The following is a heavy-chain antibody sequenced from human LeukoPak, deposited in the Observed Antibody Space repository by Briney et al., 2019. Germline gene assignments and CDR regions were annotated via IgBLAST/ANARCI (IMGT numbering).Heavy chain of an antibody. Sequence: ASVKVSCKASGYNFISYYMHWVRQAPGQGLEWMVIINPSGGSTSYAQKFQDRVTMTRDTSTSTVYMELSSLKSEDTAVYYCAREDVVLVDAVRYYYYGMDVWGQRTTVTVSS. J-gene: IGHJ6*02. CDR2: INPSGGST. CDR3: AREDVVLVDAVRYYYYGMDV. D-gene: IGHD2-8*01. V-gene: IGHV1-46*01. CDR1: GYNFISYY.